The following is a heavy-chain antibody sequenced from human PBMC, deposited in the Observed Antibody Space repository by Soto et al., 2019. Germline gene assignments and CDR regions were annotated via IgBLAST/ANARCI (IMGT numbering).Heavy chain of an antibody. J-gene: IGHJ4*02. D-gene: IGHD6-19*01. Sequence: PVGALRLTLVASALPCSGFDIIGLCQAPGKGLEWVSSVGGSCFTTYYADSVKGRFTISRDNSKSTLYLEMNSLRGDDTAVYFCAKGSGPSGSYGYFDSWGQGTLVTVSS. V-gene: IGHV3-23*01. CDR2: VGGSCFTT. CDR3: AKGSGPSGSYGYFDS. CDR1: ALPCSGFD.